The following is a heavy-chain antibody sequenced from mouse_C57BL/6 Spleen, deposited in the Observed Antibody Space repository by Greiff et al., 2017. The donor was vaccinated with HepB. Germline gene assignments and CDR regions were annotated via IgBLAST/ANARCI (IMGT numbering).Heavy chain of an antibody. D-gene: IGHD2-4*01. J-gene: IGHJ3*01. V-gene: IGHV5-12*01. CDR2: ISNGGGST. CDR3: ARQLRRQAWFAY. Sequence: EVQWVESGGGLVQPGGSLKLSCAASGFTFSDYYMYWVRQTPEKRLEWVAYISNGGGSTYYPDTVKGRFTISRDNAKNTLYLQMSRLKSEDTAMYYCARQLRRQAWFAYWGQGTLVTVSA. CDR1: GFTFSDYY.